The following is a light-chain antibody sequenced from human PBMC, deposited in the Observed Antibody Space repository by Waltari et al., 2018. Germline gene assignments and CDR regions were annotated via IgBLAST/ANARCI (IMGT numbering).Light chain of an antibody. V-gene: IGLV8-61*01. CDR1: SGSLSPNSY. CDR3: ALYMGSGIWV. Sequence: QTVVTQEPSLSVSPGGTVTLTCSLSSGSLSPNSYATWYQQTPGQAPRTLVYKANARSSGVPDRFSGSILGNTAALTITGAQADDESDYYCALYMGSGIWVFGGGTRLTVL. CDR2: KAN. J-gene: IGLJ3*02.